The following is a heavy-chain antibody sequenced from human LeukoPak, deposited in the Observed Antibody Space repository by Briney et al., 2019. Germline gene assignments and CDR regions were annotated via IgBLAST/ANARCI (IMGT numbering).Heavy chain of an antibody. D-gene: IGHD3-3*01. CDR1: GFTFSTYS. V-gene: IGHV3-21*01. CDR2: ISSNNRYI. Sequence: GGSLRLSCAASGFTFSTYSMNWVRQAPGKGLEWVSSISSNNRYIYYADSVKGRFTISRDNAKNTLYLQMNSLRAEDTAVYYCARDRRYDFWSGYFYYYYGMDVWGQGTTVTVSS. CDR3: ARDRRYDFWSGYFYYYYGMDV. J-gene: IGHJ6*02.